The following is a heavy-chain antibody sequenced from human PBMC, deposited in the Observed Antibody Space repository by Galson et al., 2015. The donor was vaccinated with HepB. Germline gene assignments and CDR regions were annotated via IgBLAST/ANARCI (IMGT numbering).Heavy chain of an antibody. V-gene: IGHV1-3*01. CDR3: ARDRELLWFGELLRYYFDY. Sequence: SVKVSCKASGYTFTSYAMHWVRQAPGQRLEWMGWINAGNGNTKYSQKFQGRVTITRDTSASTAYMELCSLRSEDTAVYYCARDRELLWFGELLRYYFDYWGQGTLVTVSS. J-gene: IGHJ4*02. CDR2: INAGNGNT. CDR1: GYTFTSYA. D-gene: IGHD3-10*01.